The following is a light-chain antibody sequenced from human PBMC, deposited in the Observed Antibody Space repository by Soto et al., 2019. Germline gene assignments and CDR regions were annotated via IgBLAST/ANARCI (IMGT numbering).Light chain of an antibody. CDR1: SGSIGSNS. CDR3: QSYDTNTVV. V-gene: IGLV6-57*04. CDR2: EDD. Sequence: NFMLTQPHSVSESPGKTVTISCTRSSGSIGSNSVQWYQQRPGSAPSIVIYEDDQRPSGVPNRFAGSIDRSSNSASLTISGLQTEDEADYYCQSYDTNTVVFGGGTKVTV. J-gene: IGLJ2*01.